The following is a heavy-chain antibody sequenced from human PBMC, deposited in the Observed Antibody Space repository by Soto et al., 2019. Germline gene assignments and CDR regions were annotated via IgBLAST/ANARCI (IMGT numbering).Heavy chain of an antibody. Sequence: QTLSLTCAISGDSVSSNSAAWNWIRQSPSRGLEWLGRTYYRSKWYNDYAVSVKSRITINPDTSKNQFSLQLNSVTPEDTAVYYCARDGPLAAAVRGAHYYYYGMDVWGQGTTVTSP. V-gene: IGHV6-1*01. CDR1: GDSVSSNSAA. CDR2: TYYRSKWYN. CDR3: ARDGPLAAAVRGAHYYYYGMDV. J-gene: IGHJ6*02. D-gene: IGHD6-13*01.